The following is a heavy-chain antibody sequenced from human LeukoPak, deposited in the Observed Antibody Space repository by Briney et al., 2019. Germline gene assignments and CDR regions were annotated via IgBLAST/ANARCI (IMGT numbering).Heavy chain of an antibody. J-gene: IGHJ4*02. CDR2: ISGSGGST. Sequence: GGSLRLPGAASGFTFSSYAMSWVRQARGKGPEWVSAISGSGGSTYYADSVKGRFTISRDNSKNTLYLQMNSLRAEDTAVYYCAKDHPAAMLVDYWGQGTLVTVSS. D-gene: IGHD2-2*01. CDR1: GFTFSSYA. CDR3: AKDHPAAMLVDY. V-gene: IGHV3-23*01.